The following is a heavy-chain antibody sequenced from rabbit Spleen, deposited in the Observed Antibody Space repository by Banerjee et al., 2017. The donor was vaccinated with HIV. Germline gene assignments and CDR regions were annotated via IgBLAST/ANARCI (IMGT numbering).Heavy chain of an antibody. J-gene: IGHJ2*01. Sequence: QSLEESGGDLVKPGAPLTLTCTASGVSFSSSSYMCWVRQAPGKGLEWIACIDTGFGGSTYYASWAKGRFTISKTSSTTVTLQMTSLTAADTATYFCARNYVNAFDPWGPGTLVTVS. D-gene: IGHD1-1*01. CDR3: ARNYVNAFDP. CDR2: IDTGFGGST. V-gene: IGHV1S40*01. CDR1: GVSFSSSSY.